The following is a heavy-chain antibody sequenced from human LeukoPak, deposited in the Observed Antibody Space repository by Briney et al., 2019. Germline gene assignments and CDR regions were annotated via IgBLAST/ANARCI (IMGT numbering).Heavy chain of an antibody. D-gene: IGHD2-15*01. J-gene: IGHJ2*01. CDR1: GYTFTSYG. CDR2: ISAYNGNT. Sequence: ASVKVTCKASGYTFTSYGISWVRQAPGQGLEWMGWISAYNGNTNYAQKLQGRVTMTTDTSTSTAYMELRSLRSDDTAVYYCAREIRKGYCSGGSCYGYFDLWGRGTLVTVSS. V-gene: IGHV1-18*01. CDR3: AREIRKGYCSGGSCYGYFDL.